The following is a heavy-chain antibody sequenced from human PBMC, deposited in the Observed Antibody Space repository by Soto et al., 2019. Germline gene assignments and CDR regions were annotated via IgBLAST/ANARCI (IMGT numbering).Heavy chain of an antibody. J-gene: IGHJ4*01. V-gene: IGHV5-51*01. CDR3: ARGRFCTFGACYFYDH. CDR1: GYNFRTSW. D-gene: IGHD2-8*01. CDR2: IYPGDSDT. Sequence: GESLKISCKGSGYNFRTSWIAWVRQMPGKGLEWMGIIYPGDSDTRYNPAFQGQVTISVDESASTAYLQWSSLKASDTATYYCARGRFCTFGACYFYDHWGHGTQVTDSS.